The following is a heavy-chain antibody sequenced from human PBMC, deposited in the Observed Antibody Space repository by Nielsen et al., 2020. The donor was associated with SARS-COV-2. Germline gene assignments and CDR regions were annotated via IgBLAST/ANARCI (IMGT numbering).Heavy chain of an antibody. Sequence: SETLSLTCSVSGASISSSSWSWVRQSPGKGLEWIGYIFYNGNTNYSPSLKSRVTISIDSSKNQFSLHLTSVTAADTAVYYCARHFDWFDPWGQGTLVTVSS. CDR3: ARHFDWFDP. J-gene: IGHJ5*02. CDR1: GASISSSS. V-gene: IGHV4-59*08. CDR2: IFYNGNT.